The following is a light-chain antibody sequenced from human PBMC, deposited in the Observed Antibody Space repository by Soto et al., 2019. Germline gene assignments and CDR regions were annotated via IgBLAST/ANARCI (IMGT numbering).Light chain of an antibody. Sequence: SALTQPRSVSGSPGQSVTISCTGTSSDVGGYNYVSWYQHHPGKAPKLMIYDVTKRPSGVPDRLSGSKSGNTASLTISGLQAEDEADYYCCSYAGRYSWVFGGGTQLTVL. CDR1: SSDVGGYNY. CDR3: CSYAGRYSWV. V-gene: IGLV2-11*01. CDR2: DVT. J-gene: IGLJ3*02.